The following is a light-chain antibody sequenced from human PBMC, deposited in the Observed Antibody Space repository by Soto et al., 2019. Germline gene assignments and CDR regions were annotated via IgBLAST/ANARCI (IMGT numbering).Light chain of an antibody. J-gene: IGLJ3*02. CDR2: EVS. V-gene: IGLV2-14*01. CDR3: NSYRSSNNLEGV. Sequence: QSALTQPPSASGSPGQSVTISCTGTSSDIGGYNYVSWYQQHPGKAPKLIIYEVSKRPSGVSSRFSGSKSGNTASLTISGLQDEDEATYYCNSYRSSNNLEGVFGGGTKLTVL. CDR1: SSDIGGYNY.